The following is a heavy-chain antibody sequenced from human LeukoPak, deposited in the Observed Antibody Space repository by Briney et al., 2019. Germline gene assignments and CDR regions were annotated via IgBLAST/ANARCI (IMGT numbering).Heavy chain of an antibody. Sequence: ASVKVSCKASGGTFSSYAISWVRQAPGQGLEWMGRIIPILGIANYAQKFQGRVTITADKSTSTAYMELSSLRSEDTAVYYCASLGGPTSSRPTYYYYYGMDVWGQGTTVTVSS. CDR2: IIPILGIA. D-gene: IGHD6-13*01. CDR3: ASLGGPTSSRPTYYYYYGMDV. V-gene: IGHV1-69*04. CDR1: GGTFSSYA. J-gene: IGHJ6*02.